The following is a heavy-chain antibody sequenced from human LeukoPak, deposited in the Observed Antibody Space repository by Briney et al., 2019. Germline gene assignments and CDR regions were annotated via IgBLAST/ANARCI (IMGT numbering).Heavy chain of an antibody. CDR1: GFTFSTYA. V-gene: IGHV3-69-1*02. CDR2: INSDNSV. Sequence: GGSLRLSCAASGFTFSTYAMTWVRQAPGKGLEWVSYINSDNSVLYADSVKGRFTISSDKATNSVYLQMNSLRAEDTAVYYCAREVVTQAIYSGYDAFEIWGQGTMVTVSS. J-gene: IGHJ3*02. D-gene: IGHD5-12*01. CDR3: AREVVTQAIYSGYDAFEI.